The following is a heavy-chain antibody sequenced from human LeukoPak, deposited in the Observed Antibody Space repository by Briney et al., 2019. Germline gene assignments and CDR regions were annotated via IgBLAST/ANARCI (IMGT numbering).Heavy chain of an antibody. V-gene: IGHV1-24*01. Sequence: GASVKVSCKVSGYTLTELSMHWVRQAPGKGLEWMGGFDPEDGETIHAQKFQGRVTMTEDTSTDTAYMELSSLRSEDTAVYYCATSPIVVVPAAMRFPNWFDPWGQGTLVTVSS. CDR2: FDPEDGET. CDR1: GYTLTELS. D-gene: IGHD2-2*01. CDR3: ATSPIVVVPAAMRFPNWFDP. J-gene: IGHJ5*02.